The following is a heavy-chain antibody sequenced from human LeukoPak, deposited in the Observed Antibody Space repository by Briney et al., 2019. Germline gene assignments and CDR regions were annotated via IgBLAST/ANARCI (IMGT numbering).Heavy chain of an antibody. Sequence: GGSLRLSCAASGFSFSDAWMSWVRQIPGKGLEWVGRIESKTDGGTTDYAAPVKGRFTISRDDSTNTLYLQMNSLKSEDTAVYYCTTYGSGRKFDYWGQGILVTVSS. V-gene: IGHV3-15*04. CDR1: GFSFSDAW. J-gene: IGHJ4*02. CDR2: IESKTDGGTT. CDR3: TTYGSGRKFDY. D-gene: IGHD3-10*01.